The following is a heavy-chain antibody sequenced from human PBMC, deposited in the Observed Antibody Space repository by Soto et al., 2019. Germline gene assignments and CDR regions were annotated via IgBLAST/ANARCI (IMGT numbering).Heavy chain of an antibody. J-gene: IGHJ6*02. CDR2: IYYSGST. CDR3: ARDGGYCSSTSCFPYYYYYGMDV. Sequence: PSETLSLTCTVSGGSISSYYWSWIRQPPGKGLEWIGYIYYSGSTYYNPSLKSRVTISVDTSKNQFSLKLSSVTAADTAVYYCARDGGYCSSTSCFPYYYYYGMDVWGQGXTVTVYS. V-gene: IGHV4-59*01. CDR1: GGSISSYY. D-gene: IGHD2-2*01.